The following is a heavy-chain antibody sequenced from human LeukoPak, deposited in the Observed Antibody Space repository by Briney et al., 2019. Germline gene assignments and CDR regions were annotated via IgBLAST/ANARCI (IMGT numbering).Heavy chain of an antibody. CDR2: MNPNSGNT. J-gene: IGHJ5*02. D-gene: IGHD2-15*01. CDR1: GYTFTGYY. CDR3: ARDNLVVAATINWFDP. V-gene: IGHV1-8*02. Sequence: ASVKVSCKASGYTFTGYYMHWVRQATGQGLEWMGWMNPNSGNTGYAQKFQGRVTMTRNTSISTAYMELSSLRSEDTAVYYCARDNLVVAATINWFDPWGQGTLVTVSS.